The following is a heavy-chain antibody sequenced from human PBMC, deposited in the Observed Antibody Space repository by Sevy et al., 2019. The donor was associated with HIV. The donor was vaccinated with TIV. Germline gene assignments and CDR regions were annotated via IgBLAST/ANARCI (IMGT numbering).Heavy chain of an antibody. Sequence: ASVKVSCKASGYTFTSYGISWVRQAPGQGLEWMGWISAYNGNTNYTQKLQGRVTMTTDTSTSTAYMEVRSLRSEDTAVYYCARGPYSSGWYGRNYYYYGMDVWGQGTTVTVSS. CDR3: ARGPYSSGWYGRNYYYYGMDV. J-gene: IGHJ6*02. D-gene: IGHD6-19*01. CDR2: ISAYNGNT. CDR1: GYTFTSYG. V-gene: IGHV1-18*01.